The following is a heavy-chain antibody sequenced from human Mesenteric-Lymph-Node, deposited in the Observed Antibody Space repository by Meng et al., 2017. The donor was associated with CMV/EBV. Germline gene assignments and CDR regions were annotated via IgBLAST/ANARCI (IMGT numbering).Heavy chain of an antibody. V-gene: IGHV1-2*02. D-gene: IGHD3-10*01. Sequence: YYMHWVRQAPGPGLEWMGWINPNSGGTHYAQKFQGRVTITRDTSVSTAYMELSRLRSDDTAVYYCARIPTHPYYYGSGSSRGRFDPWGQGTLVTVSS. CDR1: YY. CDR2: INPNSGGT. CDR3: ARIPTHPYYYGSGSSRGRFDP. J-gene: IGHJ5*02.